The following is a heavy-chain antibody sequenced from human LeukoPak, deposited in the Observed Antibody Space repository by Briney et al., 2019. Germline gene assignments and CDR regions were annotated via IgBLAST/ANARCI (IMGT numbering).Heavy chain of an antibody. D-gene: IGHD2-2*01. Sequence: GRSLRLSCAASGFAFSSYAMHWVRQAPGKGLEWVAFIRYDGSNKYYADSVKGRFTISRDNSKNTLYLQMNSLRAEDTAVYYCAKVGAPYQLLRDYFDYWGQGTLVTVSS. CDR1: GFAFSSYA. V-gene: IGHV3-30*02. J-gene: IGHJ4*02. CDR2: IRYDGSNK. CDR3: AKVGAPYQLLRDYFDY.